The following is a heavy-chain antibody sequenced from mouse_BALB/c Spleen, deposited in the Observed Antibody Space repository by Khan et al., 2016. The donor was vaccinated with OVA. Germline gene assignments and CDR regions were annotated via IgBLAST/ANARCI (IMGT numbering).Heavy chain of an antibody. CDR1: GYTFTDYY. Sequence: QVQLQQSGAELARPGASVKLSCKASGYTFTDYYINWVKQRTGQGLEWIGEIYPGSGNTYYNEKFKGKATLTADQSSSTAFMQLSSLTSEDSAVYFCARSGIGSFAYWGQGTLVTVSA. D-gene: IGHD2-2*01. CDR2: IYPGSGNT. V-gene: IGHV1-77*01. CDR3: ARSGIGSFAY. J-gene: IGHJ3*01.